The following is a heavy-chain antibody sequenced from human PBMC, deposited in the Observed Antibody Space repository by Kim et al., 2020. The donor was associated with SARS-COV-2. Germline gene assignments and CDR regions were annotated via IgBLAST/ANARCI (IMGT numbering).Heavy chain of an antibody. CDR2: IDPSDSYT. D-gene: IGHD6-19*01. J-gene: IGHJ6*02. V-gene: IGHV5-10-1*01. CDR1: GYSFTSYW. Sequence: GESLKISCKGSGYSFTSYWISWVRQMPGKGLEWMVRIDPSDSYTNFSPSFQGHVTITAGKPISPAYLQWSSLKASGTDMYYCARRTGQWLVNGMDVWGQGTTVTVSS. CDR3: ARRTGQWLVNGMDV.